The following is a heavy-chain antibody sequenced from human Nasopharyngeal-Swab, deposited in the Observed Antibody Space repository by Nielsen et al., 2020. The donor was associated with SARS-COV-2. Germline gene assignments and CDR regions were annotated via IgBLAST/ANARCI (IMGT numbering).Heavy chain of an antibody. J-gene: IGHJ6*03. CDR3: ARVSQDYKTHSGWGYYYMDV. Sequence: WIRQSPSRGLEWIGYIYYSGSTNYNPSLKSRVTISVDTSKNQFSLKLSSVTAADTAVYYCARVSQDYKTHSGWGYYYMDVWGKGTTVTVSS. CDR2: IYYSGST. V-gene: IGHV4-59*01. D-gene: IGHD6-19*01.